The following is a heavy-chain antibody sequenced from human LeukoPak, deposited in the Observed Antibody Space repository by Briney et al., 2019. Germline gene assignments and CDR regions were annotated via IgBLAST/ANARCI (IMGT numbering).Heavy chain of an antibody. D-gene: IGHD3-3*01. CDR2: IRYDGSNK. CDR3: AKDPPQGRFLEWLKPHFDY. Sequence: GGSLRLSCAASGFTFSSYGMHWVRQAPGKGLEWVAFIRYDGSNKYYADSVKGRFTISRDNSKNTLYLQTNSLRAEDTAVYYCAKDPPQGRFLEWLKPHFDYWGQGTLVTVSS. CDR1: GFTFSSYG. V-gene: IGHV3-30*02. J-gene: IGHJ4*02.